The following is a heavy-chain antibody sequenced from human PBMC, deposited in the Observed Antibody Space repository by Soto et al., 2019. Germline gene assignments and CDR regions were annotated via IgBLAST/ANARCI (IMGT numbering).Heavy chain of an antibody. Sequence: QVQLVQSGAEEKKPGASVKVSCKASGYTFTSYAMHWVRQAPGQRLGWMGWINAGNGNTKYSQKFQGRVTITRDTSASTAYMEVSSLRSEDTAVYYCASSGSYWGIDYWGQGNLVTVSS. J-gene: IGHJ4*02. CDR2: INAGNGNT. D-gene: IGHD1-26*01. CDR1: GYTFTSYA. CDR3: ASSGSYWGIDY. V-gene: IGHV1-3*05.